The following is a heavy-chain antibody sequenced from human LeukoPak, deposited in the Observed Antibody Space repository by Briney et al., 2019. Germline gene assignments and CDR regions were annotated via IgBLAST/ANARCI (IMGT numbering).Heavy chain of an antibody. Sequence: PSETLSLTCTVSGGSISSYYWSWIRQPPGKGLEWIGYIYYSGSTNYNPSLKSRVTISVDTSKNQFSLKLSSVTAADTAVYYCARGWYNWNELHYYYGMDVWGKETTVTVSS. CDR2: IYYSGST. V-gene: IGHV4-59*01. J-gene: IGHJ6*04. D-gene: IGHD1-1*01. CDR3: ARGWYNWNELHYYYGMDV. CDR1: GGSISSYY.